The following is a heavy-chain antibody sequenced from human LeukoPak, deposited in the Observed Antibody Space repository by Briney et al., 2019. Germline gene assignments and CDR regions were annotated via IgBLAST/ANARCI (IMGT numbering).Heavy chain of an antibody. D-gene: IGHD1-26*01. CDR3: ATSIVGLTYDEHFRH. CDR2: ISSSSSYI. V-gene: IGHV3-21*04. CDR1: GFTFSSYS. J-gene: IGHJ1*01. Sequence: GGSLRLSCAASGFTFSSYSMNWVRQAPGKGLEWVSSISSSSSYIYYADSVKGRFTISRDNAKNSLYLQMNSLRAEDTAVYYCATSIVGLTYDEHFRHWGQGTLVTVSS.